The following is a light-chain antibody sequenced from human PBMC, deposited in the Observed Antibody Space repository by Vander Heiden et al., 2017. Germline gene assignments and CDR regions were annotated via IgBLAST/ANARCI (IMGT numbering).Light chain of an antibody. CDR2: GAS. V-gene: IGKV3-15*01. CDR3: QQYNNWPPEYT. J-gene: IGKJ2*01. Sequence: EIVMTQSPATLSVSPGERATLSCRASQSVSSSLAWSQQKPGQAPRLLIYGASTRATGIPARFSGSGSGTEFTLTISSLQSEDFAVYYCQQYNNWPPEYTFGQGTKLEIK. CDR1: QSVSSS.